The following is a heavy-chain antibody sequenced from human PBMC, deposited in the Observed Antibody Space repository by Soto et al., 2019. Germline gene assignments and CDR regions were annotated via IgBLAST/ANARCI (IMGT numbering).Heavy chain of an antibody. J-gene: IGHJ4*02. CDR3: ARGTRVHYDSSGYYGGFDY. V-gene: IGHV4-31*03. D-gene: IGHD3-22*01. Sequence: ASEPLPLTCTVSGVSISSGGYCLSWIRQHPGKGLEWIGYIYYSGSTYYNPSLKSRVTISVDTSKNQFSLKLSSVTAADTAVYYCARGTRVHYDSSGYYGGFDYWGQGTLVTVSS. CDR2: IYYSGST. CDR1: GVSISSGGYC.